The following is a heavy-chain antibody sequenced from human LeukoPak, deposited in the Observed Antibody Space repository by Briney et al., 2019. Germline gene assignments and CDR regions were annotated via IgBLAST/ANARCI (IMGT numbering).Heavy chain of an antibody. CDR3: ARVVTGAYYFDY. V-gene: IGHV3-23*01. CDR2: ISGSGGST. CDR1: GFTFSSYA. J-gene: IGHJ4*02. D-gene: IGHD4-23*01. Sequence: PGGSLRLSCAASGFTFSSYAMSWVRQAPGKGLEWVSAISGSGGSTYYADSVKGRFTISRDNSKNTLYLQMNSLRAEDTAVYYCARVVTGAYYFDYWGQGTLVTVSS.